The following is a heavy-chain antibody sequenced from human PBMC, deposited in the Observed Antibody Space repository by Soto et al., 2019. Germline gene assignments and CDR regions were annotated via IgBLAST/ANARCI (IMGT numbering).Heavy chain of an antibody. D-gene: IGHD1-26*01. Sequence: EVQLLESGGGLVQPGGSLRLSCSASGFPFSNYAMSWVRQAPGKGLEWVSAISRSGGSPYYADSVRGRFTVSRDNSKNTLFLEMNSLRSEDTAVYYCAKDRGLAESGRWSHYYYGMDVWGQGTTVTVSS. CDR2: ISRSGGSP. J-gene: IGHJ6*02. V-gene: IGHV3-23*01. CDR1: GFPFSNYA. CDR3: AKDRGLAESGRWSHYYYGMDV.